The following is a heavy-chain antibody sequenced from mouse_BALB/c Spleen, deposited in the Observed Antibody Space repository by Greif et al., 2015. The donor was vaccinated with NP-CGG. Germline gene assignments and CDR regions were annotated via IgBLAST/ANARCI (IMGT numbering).Heavy chain of an antibody. Sequence: DVMLVESGGGLVQPGGSRKPSCAASGFTFSSFGMHWVRQAPEKGLEWVAYISSGSSTIYYADTVKGRFTISRDNPKNTLFLQMTSLRSEDTATYYCARYGNYAMDYWGQGTSVTVSS. CDR2: ISSGSSTI. V-gene: IGHV5-17*02. CDR3: ARYGNYAMDY. J-gene: IGHJ4*01. CDR1: GFTFSSFG. D-gene: IGHD2-1*01.